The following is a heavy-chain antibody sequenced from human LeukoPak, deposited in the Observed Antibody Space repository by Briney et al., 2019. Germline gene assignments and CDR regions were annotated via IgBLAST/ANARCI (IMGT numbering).Heavy chain of an antibody. V-gene: IGHV4-4*02. Sequence: PSGTLSLTCAVSSGSIFRSNWWSWVRQPPGKGLEWIGQIFHSGSTSYSPSLKSRVTISVDKSKNQFSLRLTSVTAADTAVYYCAREVFGRGYSGYDYVGLYYYMDVWGKGTTVTISS. J-gene: IGHJ6*03. D-gene: IGHD5-12*01. CDR1: SGSIFRSNW. CDR2: IFHSGST. CDR3: AREVFGRGYSGYDYVGLYYYMDV.